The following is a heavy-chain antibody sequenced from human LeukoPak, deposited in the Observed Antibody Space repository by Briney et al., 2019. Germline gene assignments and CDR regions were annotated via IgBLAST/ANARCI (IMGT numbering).Heavy chain of an antibody. V-gene: IGHV4-34*01. CDR2: INHSGST. CDR3: SRTESQLPCGLHGFDY. D-gene: IGHD2-2*01. CDR1: GGSFSGYY. J-gene: IGHJ4*02. Sequence: SETLSLTCAVYGGSFSGYYWSWIRQPPGKGLEWIGEINHSGSTNYNPSLKSRVTISVDTSKNQFSLKLSSVTAADTAVYYCSRTESQLPCGLHGFDYWGPGTLVTVSS.